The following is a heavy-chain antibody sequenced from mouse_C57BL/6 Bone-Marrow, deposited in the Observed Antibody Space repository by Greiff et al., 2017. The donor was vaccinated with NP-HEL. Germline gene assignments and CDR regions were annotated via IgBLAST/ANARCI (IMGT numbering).Heavy chain of an antibody. CDR2: IYPGSGST. CDR1: GYTFTSYW. CDR3: ARSAPYDYDVVFDY. Sequence: QVQLQQSGAELVKPGASVKMSCKASGYTFTSYWITWVKQRPGQGLEWIGDIYPGSGSTNYNEKFKSKATLTVDTSSSTAYMQLSSLTSEDSAVYYCARSAPYDYDVVFDYWGQGTTLTVSS. V-gene: IGHV1-55*01. J-gene: IGHJ2*01. D-gene: IGHD2-4*01.